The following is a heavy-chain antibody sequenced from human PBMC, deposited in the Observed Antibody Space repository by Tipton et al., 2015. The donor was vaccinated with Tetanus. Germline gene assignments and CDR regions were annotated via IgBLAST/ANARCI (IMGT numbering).Heavy chain of an antibody. Sequence: TLSLTCDVYDGSFSAYYWTWIRQPPGKGLEWIGEINHTGSTNYNPSLKSRVTISVDTSKNQFSLELSSVTAADTAVYYCARHSSLKALNYWGQGTLVTVSS. CDR2: INHTGST. CDR1: DGSFSAYY. CDR3: ARHSSLKALNY. V-gene: IGHV4-34*01. J-gene: IGHJ4*02. D-gene: IGHD3-9*01.